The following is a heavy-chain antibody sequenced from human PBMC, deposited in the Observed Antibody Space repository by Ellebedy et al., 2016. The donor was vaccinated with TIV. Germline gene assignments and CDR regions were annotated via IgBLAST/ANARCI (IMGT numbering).Heavy chain of an antibody. V-gene: IGHV4-59*01. CDR3: AGQLTGLSY. Sequence: SETLSLXCTVSGGCFNSYYWTWIRQPPGKGLEWIGYLYYNGDTNYNPSLKSRVTISLDTSKNQFSLRLNSVTAADTAVYYCAGQLTGLSYWGQGTLVTVSS. CDR2: LYYNGDT. CDR1: GGCFNSYY. J-gene: IGHJ4*02. D-gene: IGHD3-9*01.